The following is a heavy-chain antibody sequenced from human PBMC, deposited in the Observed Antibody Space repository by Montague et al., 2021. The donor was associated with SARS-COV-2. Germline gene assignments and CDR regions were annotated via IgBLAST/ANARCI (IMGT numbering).Heavy chain of an antibody. V-gene: IGHV3-30*04. CDR2: MSDHGDVT. D-gene: IGHD2-2*01. CDR3: VRCSGTCTLQDFYGMDV. J-gene: IGHJ6*02. CDR1: GFTFSRYA. Sequence: SLRLSCAASGFTFSRYAMHWVRQAPGKGLEWVAVMSDHGDVTWYADSAKGRFTISRDNSKNTLYLQMNSLRAEDTAVYYCVRCSGTCTLQDFYGMDVWGQGTTVTVSS.